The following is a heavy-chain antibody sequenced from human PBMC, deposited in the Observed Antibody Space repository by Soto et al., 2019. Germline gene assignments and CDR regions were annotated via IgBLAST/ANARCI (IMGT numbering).Heavy chain of an antibody. J-gene: IGHJ6*02. Sequence: PGESLKISCKGSGYTFTNYWIGWVRQMPGKGLEWMGIIYPGDSDTKYKPSFQGQVTISADKSITTTYLQWSSLKASDTAIYYCAASIFYYCMDVWGQGTTVTVSS. V-gene: IGHV5-51*01. CDR3: AASIFYYCMDV. CDR1: GYTFTNYW. CDR2: IYPGDSDT.